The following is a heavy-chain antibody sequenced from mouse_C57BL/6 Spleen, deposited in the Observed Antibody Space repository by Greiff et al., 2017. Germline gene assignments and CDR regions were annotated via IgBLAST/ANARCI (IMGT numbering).Heavy chain of an antibody. CDR1: GYTFTSYW. J-gene: IGHJ4*01. D-gene: IGHD3-2*02. CDR3: AREGPTSQLRLRGPYYYARDY. CDR2: IYPSDSET. Sequence: QVQLQQPGAELVRPGSSVKLSCKASGYTFTSYWMDWVKQRPGQGLEWIGNIYPSDSETHYNQKFKDKATLTVDKSSSTAYMQLSSRTSEDSAVDYCAREGPTSQLRLRGPYYYARDYWGQGTSVTVAS. V-gene: IGHV1-61*01.